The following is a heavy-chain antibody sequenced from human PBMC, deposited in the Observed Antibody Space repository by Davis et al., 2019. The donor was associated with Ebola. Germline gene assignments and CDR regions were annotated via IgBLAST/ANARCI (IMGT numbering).Heavy chain of an antibody. D-gene: IGHD4-11*01. CDR1: GVSIGSGGYS. Sequence: SETLSLTCAVSGVSIGSGGYSWGWIRQSPGKGLEWIGYIYYSGTTSYNPSLENRVAISVDTSNNQFSLKLNSVTAADTAVYYCARGFDYSHYYYWVFDVWGQGTTVTVSS. V-gene: IGHV4-30-2*06. CDR2: IYYSGTT. J-gene: IGHJ6*02. CDR3: ARGFDYSHYYYWVFDV.